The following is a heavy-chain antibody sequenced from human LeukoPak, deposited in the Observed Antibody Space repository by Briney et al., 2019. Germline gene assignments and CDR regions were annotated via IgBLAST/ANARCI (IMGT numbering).Heavy chain of an antibody. Sequence: SETLSLTCTASGGSISSYYWSWIRQPPGKGLEWIGYIYHTGSAAYNPSLKSRVTMSVDTSKNQFTLKLSSVTAADTAVYYCARWFCVTDTCLHMDVWGKGTTVTVSS. V-gene: IGHV4-59*08. CDR3: ARWFCVTDTCLHMDV. CDR1: GGSISSYY. J-gene: IGHJ6*03. CDR2: IYHTGSA. D-gene: IGHD3-22*01.